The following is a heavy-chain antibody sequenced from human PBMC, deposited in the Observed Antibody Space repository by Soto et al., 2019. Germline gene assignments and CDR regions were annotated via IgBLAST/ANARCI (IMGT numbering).Heavy chain of an antibody. D-gene: IGHD6-13*01. J-gene: IGHJ2*01. CDR3: ARAAADPYWYFDL. Sequence: QVQLVESGGGVVQPGRSLRLSCAASGFTFSSYAMHWVRQAPGKGLEWVAVISYDGSNKYYADSVKGRFTISRDNSKNTLYLQMNSLRAEDTAVYYCARAAADPYWYFDLWGRGTLVTVSS. CDR2: ISYDGSNK. CDR1: GFTFSSYA. V-gene: IGHV3-30-3*01.